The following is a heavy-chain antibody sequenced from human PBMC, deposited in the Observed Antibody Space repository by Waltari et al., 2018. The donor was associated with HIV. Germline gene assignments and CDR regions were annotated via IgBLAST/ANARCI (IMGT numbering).Heavy chain of an antibody. J-gene: IGHJ4*02. CDR3: ARDPRRDPTLYYFDY. Sequence: EVQLVESGGGLVKPGGSLRLSCAASGFTFSSYSMNWVRQAPGKGLEGVSSIRSSSSYIYYADSVKGRFTISRDNAKNSLYLQMNSLRAEETAVYYCARDPRRDPTLYYFDYWGQGTLVTVSS. V-gene: IGHV3-21*01. D-gene: IGHD1-26*01. CDR2: IRSSSSYI. CDR1: GFTFSSYS.